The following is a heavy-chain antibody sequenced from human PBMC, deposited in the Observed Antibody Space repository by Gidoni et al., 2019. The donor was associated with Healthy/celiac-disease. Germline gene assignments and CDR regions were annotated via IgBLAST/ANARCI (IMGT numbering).Heavy chain of an antibody. CDR1: GYTFPGYY. J-gene: IGHJ4*02. CDR3: ARDRAIFGVASPFDY. Sequence: QVQLVQSGAEVKKPGASVKVSCKASGYTFPGYYMHWVRQAPGQGLEWMGWINPNSGGTNYAQKCQGRVTMTRDTSISTAYMELSRLRSDDTAVYYCARDRAIFGVASPFDYWGQGTLVTVSS. V-gene: IGHV1-2*02. D-gene: IGHD3-3*01. CDR2: INPNSGGT.